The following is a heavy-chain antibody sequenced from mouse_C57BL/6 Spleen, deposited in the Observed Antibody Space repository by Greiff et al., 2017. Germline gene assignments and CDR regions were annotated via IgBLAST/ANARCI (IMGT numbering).Heavy chain of an antibody. J-gene: IGHJ4*01. D-gene: IGHD2-5*01. Sequence: VQLQQSGPELVKPGASVKISCKASGYAFSSSWMNWVKQRPGKGLEWIGRIYPGDGDTNYNGKFKGKATLTADKSSSTAYMQLISLTSEDSSVYFCATYSNYDYSMDYWGQVTSVTVSS. CDR3: ATYSNYDYSMDY. V-gene: IGHV1-82*01. CDR2: IYPGDGDT. CDR1: GYAFSSSW.